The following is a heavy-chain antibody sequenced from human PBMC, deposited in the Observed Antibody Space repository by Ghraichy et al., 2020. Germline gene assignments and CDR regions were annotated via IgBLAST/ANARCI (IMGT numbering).Heavy chain of an antibody. D-gene: IGHD3-3*01. Sequence: GGSLTLSCAASGFTFSSYAMSWVRQAPGKGLEWVSAISGSGGSTYYADSVKGRFTISRDNSKNTLYLQMNSLRAEDTAVYYCAKGCNRRGYDFWSGTWGQGTLVTVSS. CDR1: GFTFSSYA. CDR3: AKGCNRRGYDFWSGT. V-gene: IGHV3-23*01. J-gene: IGHJ5*02. CDR2: ISGSGGST.